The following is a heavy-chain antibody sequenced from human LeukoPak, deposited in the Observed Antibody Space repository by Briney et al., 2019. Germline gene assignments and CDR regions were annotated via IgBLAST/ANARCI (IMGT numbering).Heavy chain of an antibody. CDR2: FDPEDGET. CDR3: ATRSSSGWSYFNY. D-gene: IGHD6-19*01. J-gene: IGHJ4*02. Sequence: ASVKVSCKVSGYTLTELSMHWVRQAPGKGLEWMGGFDPEDGETIYAQKFQGRVTMTEDTSTDTAYMELSSLRSEDTAVYYCATRSSSGWSYFNYWAREPWSPSPQ. CDR1: GYTLTELS. V-gene: IGHV1-24*01.